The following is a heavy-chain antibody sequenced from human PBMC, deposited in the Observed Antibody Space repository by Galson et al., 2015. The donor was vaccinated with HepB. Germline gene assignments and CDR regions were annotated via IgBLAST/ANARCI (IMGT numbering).Heavy chain of an antibody. CDR3: ARAGITMIVVDLDY. V-gene: IGHV1-18*04. CDR2: ISAYNGNT. D-gene: IGHD3-22*01. Sequence: SVKVSCKASGYTFTSYGISWVRQVPGQGLEWMGWISAYNGNTNYAQKLQGRVTMTTDTSTSTAYMELRSLRSDDTAVYYCARAGITMIVVDLDYWGQGTLVTVSS. J-gene: IGHJ4*02. CDR1: GYTFTSYG.